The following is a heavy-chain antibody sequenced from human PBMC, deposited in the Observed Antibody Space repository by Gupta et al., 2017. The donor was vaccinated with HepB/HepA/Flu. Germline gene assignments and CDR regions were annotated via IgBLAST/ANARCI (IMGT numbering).Heavy chain of an antibody. Sequence: QVQLQQSGPGLVKPSQTLSLTCAISGDRVSRNSAAWHWIRQSPSRGLEWLGRTYYRSKWYNDYAVSVKSRITISADTSKNQFSLQVNSVTPEDAAVYFCAREGTGLSDWGQGTLVTVSS. V-gene: IGHV6-1*01. CDR1: GDRVSRNSAA. CDR2: TYYRSKWYN. CDR3: AREGTGLSD. D-gene: IGHD3-10*01. J-gene: IGHJ4*02.